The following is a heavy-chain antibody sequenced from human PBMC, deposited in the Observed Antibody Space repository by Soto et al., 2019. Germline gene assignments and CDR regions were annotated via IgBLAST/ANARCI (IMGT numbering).Heavy chain of an antibody. CDR2: IHYSGST. CDR3: ARHPSDFWFDP. D-gene: IGHD2-21*02. CDR1: DGSFSGHY. Sequence: SETLSLTCAVYDGSFSGHYWNWIRQPPGKGLELIGNIHYSGSTYYNPSLKSRVTVSVDTSKNQFSLKLSSVTAADTAVYYCARHPSDFWFDPWGQGTLVTVSS. J-gene: IGHJ5*02. V-gene: IGHV4-59*08.